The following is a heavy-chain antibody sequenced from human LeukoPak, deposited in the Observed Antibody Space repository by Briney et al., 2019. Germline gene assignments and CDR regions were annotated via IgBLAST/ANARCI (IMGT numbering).Heavy chain of an antibody. CDR1: GYTFTSYD. D-gene: IGHD3-3*01. CDR3: ARSPQGILEWLSLDYFYYYGMDV. Sequence: ASVKVSCKASGYTFTSYDINWVRQATGQGLEWMGWMNPNSGNTGYAQKFQGRVTMTRNTSISTAYMELSSLRSEDTAVYYCARSPQGILEWLSLDYFYYYGMDVWGQGTTVTVSS. CDR2: MNPNSGNT. J-gene: IGHJ6*02. V-gene: IGHV1-8*01.